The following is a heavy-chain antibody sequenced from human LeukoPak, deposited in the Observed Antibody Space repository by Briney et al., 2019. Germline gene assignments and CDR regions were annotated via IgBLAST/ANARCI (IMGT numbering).Heavy chain of an antibody. J-gene: IGHJ4*02. V-gene: IGHV3-21*01. Sequence: GGPLSLFCAASGFTFSSYRVIHLREAPGKGLEGVSSISSSSSHIYYAGSVKGRFTISRDNAKNSLYLQMNSLRAEDTAVYYCASPTNFWSGWGQGTLVTVSS. CDR3: ASPTNFWSG. CDR2: ISSSSSHI. D-gene: IGHD3-3*01. CDR1: GFTFSSYR.